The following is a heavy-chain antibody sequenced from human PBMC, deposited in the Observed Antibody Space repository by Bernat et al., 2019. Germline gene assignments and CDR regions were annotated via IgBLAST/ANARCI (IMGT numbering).Heavy chain of an antibody. CDR2: ISSSSSYT. J-gene: IGHJ4*02. D-gene: IGHD6-19*01. CDR3: ASPGIAVAGTPYYFDY. V-gene: IGHV3-11*05. Sequence: VQLVESGGGLVKPGGSLRLSCAASGFTFSDYYMSWIRQAPGKGLEWVSYISSSSSYTNYADSVKGRFTISRDNAKNSLYLQMNSLRAEDTAVYYCASPGIAVAGTPYYFDYWGQGTLVTVSS. CDR1: GFTFSDYY.